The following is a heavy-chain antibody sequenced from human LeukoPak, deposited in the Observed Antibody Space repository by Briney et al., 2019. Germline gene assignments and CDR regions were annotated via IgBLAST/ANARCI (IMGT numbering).Heavy chain of an antibody. CDR2: ISDYNGNT. CDR3: ARTLGVVTRGGHYYYYYMDV. Sequence: ASVKVSCKASGYTFTSYGISWVRQAPGQGLEWMGWISDYNGNTNYAQKLQGRVTMTTDTSTSTAYMELRSLRSDDTAVYYCARTLGVVTRGGHYYYYYMDVWGKGTTVTVSS. D-gene: IGHD3-3*01. V-gene: IGHV1-18*01. J-gene: IGHJ6*03. CDR1: GYTFTSYG.